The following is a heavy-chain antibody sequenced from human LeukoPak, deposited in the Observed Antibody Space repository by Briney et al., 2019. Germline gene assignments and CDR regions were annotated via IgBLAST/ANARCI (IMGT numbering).Heavy chain of an antibody. CDR1: GFTFSSYW. V-gene: IGHV3-7*01. CDR3: ARVRTTVTTFDAFDI. D-gene: IGHD4-17*01. J-gene: IGHJ3*02. CDR2: IKQAGSEK. Sequence: GGSLRLSCAASGFTFSSYWMSWVRQAPGKGLEWVANIKQAGSEKYYVDSVKGRFTISRDNAKNSLYLQMNSLRAEDTAVYYCARVRTTVTTFDAFDIWGQGTMVTVSP.